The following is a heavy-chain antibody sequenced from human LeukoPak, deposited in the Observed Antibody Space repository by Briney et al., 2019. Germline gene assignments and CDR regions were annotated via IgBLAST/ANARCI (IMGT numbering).Heavy chain of an antibody. Sequence: GALRLSCAASGFTFSSYGMSWVRQAPGKGLEWVSGISGSGGSTSYADSVKGRFTISRDNSKNTLYLQMNSLRAEDTAVYYCTRDGMYYDSSGYPYPYDAFDIWGQGTMVTVSS. CDR2: ISGSGGST. CDR3: TRDGMYYDSSGYPYPYDAFDI. V-gene: IGHV3-23*01. J-gene: IGHJ3*02. D-gene: IGHD3-22*01. CDR1: GFTFSSYG.